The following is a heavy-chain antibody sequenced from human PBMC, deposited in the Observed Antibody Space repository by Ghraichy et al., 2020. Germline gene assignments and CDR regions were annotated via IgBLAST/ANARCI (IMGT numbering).Heavy chain of an antibody. V-gene: IGHV4-4*02. D-gene: IGHD3-9*01. CDR2: IYHSGST. Sequence: SETLSLTCAVSGGSISSSNWWSWVRQPPGKGLEWIGEIYHSGSTNYNPSLKSRVTISVDKSKNQFSLKLSSVTAADTAVYYCARGNYDILTGYYQGLNYFDYWGQGTLVTVSS. J-gene: IGHJ4*02. CDR1: GGSISSSNW. CDR3: ARGNYDILTGYYQGLNYFDY.